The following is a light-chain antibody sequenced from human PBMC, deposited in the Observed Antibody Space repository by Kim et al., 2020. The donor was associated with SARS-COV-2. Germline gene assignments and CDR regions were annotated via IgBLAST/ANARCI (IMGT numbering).Light chain of an antibody. Sequence: QRVNISCSGSSSNNGSNYVYWYQQLPGTAPKLLIYRNNQRPSAVPDRFSGSKSGTSASLAISGLRSEDEADYYCAAWDDSLSGFWVFGGGTKLTVL. V-gene: IGLV1-47*01. J-gene: IGLJ3*02. CDR3: AAWDDSLSGFWV. CDR2: RNN. CDR1: SSNNGSNY.